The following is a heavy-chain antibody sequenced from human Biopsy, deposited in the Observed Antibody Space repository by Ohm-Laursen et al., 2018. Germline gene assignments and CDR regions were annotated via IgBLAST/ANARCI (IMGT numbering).Heavy chain of an antibody. J-gene: IGHJ6*02. V-gene: IGHV4-59*01. CDR3: ARATNSTGWPYYYFYGMDV. CDR1: RGSISSNF. Sequence: TLSLTCTISRGSISSNFWSWIRQPPGEGLEWIGYMSNSGSTNYNPSLKSRVTISMDAPKNQFSLRLNSVTAADTAVYYCARATNSTGWPYYYFYGMDVWGQGTTVTVSS. D-gene: IGHD2/OR15-2a*01. CDR2: MSNSGST.